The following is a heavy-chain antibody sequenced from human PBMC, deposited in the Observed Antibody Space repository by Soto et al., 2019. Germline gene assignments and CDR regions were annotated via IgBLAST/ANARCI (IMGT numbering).Heavy chain of an antibody. CDR2: MNPNSGYI. CDR1: GYTFTPHD. CDR3: ARGLYCSGGTCSDS. Sequence: QVQLVQSGAEVKRPGASVKVSCKASGYTFTPHDINWVRQATGQGLEWMGRMNPNSGYIDFAQRFQGRLTMTTNSSISTAYMELSSLRSEDTAIYYSARGLYCSGGTCSDSWGQGTLVIVSS. V-gene: IGHV1-8*01. J-gene: IGHJ4*02. D-gene: IGHD2-15*01.